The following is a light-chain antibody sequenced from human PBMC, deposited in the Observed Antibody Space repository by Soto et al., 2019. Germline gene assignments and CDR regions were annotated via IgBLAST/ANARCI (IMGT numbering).Light chain of an antibody. CDR2: AAS. Sequence: EIVLTQSPGTLSLSPGERATLSCRASQSVNSNYLAWYQQKPGQVPRPLIFAASIRAAGVPDRLSGSGSGTDFPLTISRLEPEDYEVYYCQQYGTSPHTFGQGTKLEIK. CDR1: QSVNSNY. CDR3: QQYGTSPHT. J-gene: IGKJ2*01. V-gene: IGKV3-20*01.